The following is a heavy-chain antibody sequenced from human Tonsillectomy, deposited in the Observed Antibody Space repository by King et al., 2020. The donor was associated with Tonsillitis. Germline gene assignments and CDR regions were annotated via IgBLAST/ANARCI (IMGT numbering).Heavy chain of an antibody. CDR2: VNPNSGNT. CDR1: GYIFNTYD. Sequence: VQLVESGTEVKKPGASVKVSCKASGYIFNTYDMNWVRQATGQGLEWMGWVNPNSGNTGYAQKFRGRVTLTTDTSISTAYMELSSLRSEDTAVYYCARGPFVVPTASYVYGMDVWGQGTTVTVSS. J-gene: IGHJ6*02. V-gene: IGHV1-8*01. CDR3: ARGPFVVPTASYVYGMDV. D-gene: IGHD2-21*02.